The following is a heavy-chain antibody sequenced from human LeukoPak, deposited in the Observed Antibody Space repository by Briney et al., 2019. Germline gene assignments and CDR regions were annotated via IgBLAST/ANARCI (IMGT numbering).Heavy chain of an antibody. V-gene: IGHV4-34*01. J-gene: IGHJ4*02. D-gene: IGHD2-2*01. CDR2: INHSGST. CDR3: ARHGPARRGRVGYFDY. CDR1: GFTFSSYG. Sequence: GSPRLSCAASGFTFSSYGMHWVRQPPGKGLEWCGEINHSGSTNYNPSLKSRVTISVDTSKNQFSLKLSSVTAADTAVYYCARHGPARRGRVGYFDYWGQGTLVTVSS.